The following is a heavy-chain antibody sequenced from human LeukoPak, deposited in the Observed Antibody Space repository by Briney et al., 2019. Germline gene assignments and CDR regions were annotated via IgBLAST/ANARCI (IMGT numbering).Heavy chain of an antibody. CDR3: ARDLSKLWLGKLDY. Sequence: GGSLRLYCAASGFTFSDYYMSWIRQAPGKGLEWVSYISSSGSTIYYADSVKGRFTISRDNAKNSLYLQMNSLRAEDTAVYYCARDLSKLWLGKLDYWGQGTLVTVSS. J-gene: IGHJ4*02. D-gene: IGHD5-18*01. CDR1: GFTFSDYY. V-gene: IGHV3-11*01. CDR2: ISSSGSTI.